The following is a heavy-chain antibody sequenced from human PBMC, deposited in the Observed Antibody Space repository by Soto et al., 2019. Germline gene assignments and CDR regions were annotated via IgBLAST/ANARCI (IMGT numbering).Heavy chain of an antibody. CDR1: GFTFSDYY. Sequence: GGSLRLSCAASGFTFSDYYMSWIRQAPGKGLEWVAAITADGSNTYYADSVKGRFTISRDNAKSTLYLQMNSLRGEDTAVYYCARGDYYDISGPFSDAFDIWGQGTMVTVS. V-gene: IGHV3-30*03. J-gene: IGHJ3*02. D-gene: IGHD3-22*01. CDR2: ITADGSNT. CDR3: ARGDYYDISGPFSDAFDI.